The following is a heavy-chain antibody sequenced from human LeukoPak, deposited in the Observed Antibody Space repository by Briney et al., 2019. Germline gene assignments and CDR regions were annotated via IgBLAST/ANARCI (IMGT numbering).Heavy chain of an antibody. CDR3: AILLGRDAFDI. V-gene: IGHV1-18*01. CDR1: GYTFTSYG. CDR2: ISAYNGNT. D-gene: IGHD3-16*01. Sequence: ASVKVSCKASGYTFTSYGISWVRQAPGQGLEWMGWISAYNGNTNYAQKFQGRVTITADKSTSTAYMELSSLRSEDTAVYYCAILLGRDAFDIWGQGTMVTVSS. J-gene: IGHJ3*02.